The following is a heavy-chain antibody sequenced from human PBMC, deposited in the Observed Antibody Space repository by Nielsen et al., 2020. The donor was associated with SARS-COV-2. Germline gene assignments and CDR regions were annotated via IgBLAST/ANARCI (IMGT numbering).Heavy chain of an antibody. D-gene: IGHD6-19*01. CDR1: GYTFTNYC. Sequence: SVNVSCKASGYTFTNYCISWVRQAPGQGLEWMGWISAYNGNTNYAQKLQGRVTMTTDTSTSTAYMELRSLRSDDMAVYYCARVLAVAGTGIYFDYWGQGTLVTVSS. J-gene: IGHJ4*02. CDR2: ISAYNGNT. V-gene: IGHV1-18*03. CDR3: ARVLAVAGTGIYFDY.